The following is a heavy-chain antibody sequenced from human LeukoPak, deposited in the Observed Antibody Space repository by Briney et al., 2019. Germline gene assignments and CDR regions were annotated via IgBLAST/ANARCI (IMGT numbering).Heavy chain of an antibody. CDR2: ISGSGGST. CDR3: AKFETPKQIAARTLYPDY. V-gene: IGHV3-23*01. CDR1: GFTFSSYA. J-gene: IGHJ4*02. Sequence: PGGSLRLSCAASGFTFSSYAMSWVRQAPGKGLEWVSAISGSGGSTYYADSVKGRLTISRDNSKNTLYLQMNSLRAEDTAVYYCAKFETPKQIAARTLYPDYWGQGTLVTVSS. D-gene: IGHD6-6*01.